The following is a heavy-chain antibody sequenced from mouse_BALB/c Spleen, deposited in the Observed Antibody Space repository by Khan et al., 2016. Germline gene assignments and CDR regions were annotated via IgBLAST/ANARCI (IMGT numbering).Heavy chain of an antibody. Sequence: QVQLKQSGAELAKPGASVKMSCKASGYTFTSYWMHWVKQRPGQGLEWIGYINPSTGYTEYNQKFKDKATLTADKSSSTAYMQLSSLTSAGSAVYYCATVVAYYAMDYWGQGTSVTVSS. CDR3: ATVVAYYAMDY. CDR1: GYTFTSYW. J-gene: IGHJ4*01. D-gene: IGHD1-1*01. V-gene: IGHV1-7*01. CDR2: INPSTGYT.